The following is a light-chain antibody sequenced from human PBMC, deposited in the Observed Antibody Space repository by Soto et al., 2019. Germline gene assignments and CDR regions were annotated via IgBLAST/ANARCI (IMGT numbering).Light chain of an antibody. CDR2: GAS. CDR3: QQYGSSGT. J-gene: IGKJ1*01. CDR1: QSVSNNY. Sequence: ESVLTQSPGALSLSLRERATLSCRASQSVSNNYLAWYQQKPGQAPRLLIYGASNRATGIPDRFSGSGSGTDFTLTISRLEPEDFAVYYCQQYGSSGTFGQGTKVDIK. V-gene: IGKV3-20*01.